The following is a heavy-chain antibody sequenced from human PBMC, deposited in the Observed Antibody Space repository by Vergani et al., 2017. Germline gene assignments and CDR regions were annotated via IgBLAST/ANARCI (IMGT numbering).Heavy chain of an antibody. CDR3: ASTYYDFWSGYLDLNYYYYMDV. J-gene: IGHJ6*03. Sequence: QVQLQESGPGLVKPSQTLSLTCTVSGGSISSGGYYWSWIRQHPGKGLEWIGEINHSGSTNYNPSLKSRVTISVDTSKNQFSLKLSSVTAADTAVYYCASTYYDFWSGYLDLNYYYYMDVWGKGTTVTVSS. CDR2: INHSGST. V-gene: IGHV4-31*03. D-gene: IGHD3-3*01. CDR1: GGSISSGGYY.